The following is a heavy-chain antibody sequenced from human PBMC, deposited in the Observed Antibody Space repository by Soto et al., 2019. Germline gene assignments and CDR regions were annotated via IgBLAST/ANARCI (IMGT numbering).Heavy chain of an antibody. CDR3: STRRYYGSESYYNYYYGMDV. CDR2: IIPIFGTA. Sequence: QVQLVQSGAEVKKPGSSVKVSCKASGGTFSSYAISWVRQAPGQGLEWMGGIIPIFGTANYAQKFQGRVTITADESTSTAYMALSRLRSEDTAVYYCSTRRYYGSESYYNYYYGMDVWGQGTKVTVSS. V-gene: IGHV1-69*01. D-gene: IGHD3-10*01. CDR1: GGTFSSYA. J-gene: IGHJ6*02.